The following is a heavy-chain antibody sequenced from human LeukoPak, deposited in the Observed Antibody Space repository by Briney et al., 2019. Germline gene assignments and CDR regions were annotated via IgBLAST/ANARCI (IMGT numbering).Heavy chain of an antibody. CDR2: IYHSGST. CDR1: GGSISSSNW. V-gene: IGHV4-4*02. Sequence: PSGTLSLTCAVSGGSISSSNWWSWVRQPPGKGLEWIGEIYHSGSTNYNPSFKSRVTISVDTSKNQFSLSLSSVTAADTAVYYCARQAALGDAFDIWGQGTMVTVSS. D-gene: IGHD6-13*01. CDR3: ARQAALGDAFDI. J-gene: IGHJ3*02.